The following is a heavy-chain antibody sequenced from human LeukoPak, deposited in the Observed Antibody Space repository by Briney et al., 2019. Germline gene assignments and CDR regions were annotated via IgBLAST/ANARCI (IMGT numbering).Heavy chain of an antibody. J-gene: IGHJ4*02. CDR3: ARHIKGYCYYDY. CDR2: IYYGGST. Sequence: SETLSLTCTVSGGSISSSSSYWGWTRQPPGKGLEWIGNIYYGGSTYYNPSLRSRLPISVASSKHQFSLTLSSVTAADTAVYYRARHIKGYCYYDYWGQGTLVTVSS. V-gene: IGHV4-39*01. D-gene: IGHD3-16*02. CDR1: GGSISSSSSY.